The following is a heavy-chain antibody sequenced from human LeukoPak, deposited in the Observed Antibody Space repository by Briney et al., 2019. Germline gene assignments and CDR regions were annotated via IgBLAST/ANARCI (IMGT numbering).Heavy chain of an antibody. CDR1: GFTFSSYS. Sequence: GGSLRLSCAASGFTFSSYSMNWVRQAPGKGLEWVASISSSSSYIYYADSVKGRFTISRDNAKNSLYLQMNSLRAEDTAVYYCARGEPSCSSTSCNLFDYWGQGTLVTVSS. J-gene: IGHJ4*02. D-gene: IGHD2-2*01. CDR3: ARGEPSCSSTSCNLFDY. V-gene: IGHV3-21*01. CDR2: ISSSSSYI.